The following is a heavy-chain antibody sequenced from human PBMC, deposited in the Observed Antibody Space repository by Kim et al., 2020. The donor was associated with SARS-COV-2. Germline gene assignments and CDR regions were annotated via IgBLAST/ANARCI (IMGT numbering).Heavy chain of an antibody. J-gene: IGHJ4*02. CDR3: AVERQVVVVAATMDY. Sequence: PVKGRFTSSRDNSKTPLYLQMNSRRAEDTAVYYCAVERQVVVVAATMDYWGQGTLVTVSS. D-gene: IGHD2-15*01. V-gene: IGHV3-23*01.